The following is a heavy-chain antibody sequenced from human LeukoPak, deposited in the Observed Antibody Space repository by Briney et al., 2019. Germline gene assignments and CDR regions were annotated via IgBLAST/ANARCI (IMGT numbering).Heavy chain of an antibody. D-gene: IGHD6-13*01. CDR2: INPSGGST. J-gene: IGHJ3*02. CDR1: GYTFTSYY. CDR3: ARGGWIDQQLALLSLTPLGFDI. V-gene: IGHV1-46*01. Sequence: ASGKLCCKAAGYTFTSYYMQWVREAPGQGLEWMGIINPSGGSTSYAQKLQGRVTMTRDTATSTVYMELSSLRSEDTAVYYCARGGWIDQQLALLSLTPLGFDIWGQGTMVTVSS.